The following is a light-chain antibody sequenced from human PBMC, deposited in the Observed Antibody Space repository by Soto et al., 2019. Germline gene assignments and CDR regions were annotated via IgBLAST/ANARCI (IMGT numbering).Light chain of an antibody. Sequence: EIVLTQSPGTLSLSPGERATLSCRASQSISSNYLAWYQQKPGQAPRPLIYGESSRATGIPDRFSGSGSGPAFTITIGRLEPAVFAVYYCQQYGSSSFTFGPGTNVDIK. CDR1: QSISSNY. V-gene: IGKV3-20*01. CDR2: GES. CDR3: QQYGSSSFT. J-gene: IGKJ3*01.